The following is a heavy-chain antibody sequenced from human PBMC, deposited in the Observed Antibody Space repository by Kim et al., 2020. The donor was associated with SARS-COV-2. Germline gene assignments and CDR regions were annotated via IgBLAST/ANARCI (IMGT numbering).Heavy chain of an antibody. J-gene: IGHJ4*02. Sequence: VKGRFTISTDNSKNTLYLQMNSLRAADTAVYYCARAAYSSSSGGLSFDYWGQGTLVTVSS. CDR3: ARAAYSSSSGGLSFDY. V-gene: IGHV3-53*01. D-gene: IGHD6-6*01.